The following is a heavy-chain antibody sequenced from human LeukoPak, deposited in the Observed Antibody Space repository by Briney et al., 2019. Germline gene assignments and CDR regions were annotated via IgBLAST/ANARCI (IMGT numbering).Heavy chain of an antibody. CDR3: ARVLRPMASQYYFDY. V-gene: IGHV4-59*01. CDR2: IYYSGTT. Sequence: PSETLSLTCTVSGASINTYYWSWIRQPPGKGLEWIGYIYYSGTTSYNPSLKTRVAISIDTSKNQFSLKLSSVTAADTAVYYCARVLRPMASQYYFDYWGQGTLVTISS. D-gene: IGHD3-10*01. CDR1: GASINTYY. J-gene: IGHJ4*02.